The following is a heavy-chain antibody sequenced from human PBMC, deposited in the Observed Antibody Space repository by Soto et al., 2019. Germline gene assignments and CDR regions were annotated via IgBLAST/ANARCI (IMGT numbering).Heavy chain of an antibody. CDR1: GFSLSTSGVG. V-gene: IGHV2-5*02. Sequence: QITLKESGPTLVKPTQTLTLTCTFSGFSLSTSGVGVGWIRQPPGKALEWLALIYWDDDKCYSPSLKSRLTINNDTSNNPVVLTMTNMDPVDTATYYCAHAQTRPAAAGIFYYYGMDVWGQGTTVTVSS. J-gene: IGHJ6*02. CDR3: AHAQTRPAAAGIFYYYGMDV. CDR2: IYWDDDK. D-gene: IGHD6-13*01.